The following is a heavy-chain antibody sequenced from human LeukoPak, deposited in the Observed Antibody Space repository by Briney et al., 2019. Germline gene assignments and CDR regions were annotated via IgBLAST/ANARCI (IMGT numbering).Heavy chain of an antibody. CDR1: GYTFTGYY. CDR3: ARIYYGSGRAFGP. CDR2: INPNSGGT. Sequence: GASVTVSFTASGYTFTGYYMHWVRQAPGQGLEWMGWINPNSGGTNYAQKFQGRVTMTRDTSISTAYMELSRLRSDDTAVYYCARIYYGSGRAFGPWGQGTLVTVSS. D-gene: IGHD3-10*01. J-gene: IGHJ5*02. V-gene: IGHV1-2*02.